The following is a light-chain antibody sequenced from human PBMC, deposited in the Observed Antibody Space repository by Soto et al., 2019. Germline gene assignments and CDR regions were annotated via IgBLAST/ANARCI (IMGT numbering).Light chain of an antibody. CDR2: DVT. V-gene: IGLV2-11*01. Sequence: QSVLTQPRSMSGSPGQSVTISCTGTIGDIGGFNYVSWYQQHPGKVPKLMIHDVTKRPSGVPDRFSASKSGNTASLTISGLQAEDEADYYCCSYAGRYTFVFGSGTKVTV. CDR3: CSYAGRYTFV. J-gene: IGLJ1*01. CDR1: IGDIGGFNY.